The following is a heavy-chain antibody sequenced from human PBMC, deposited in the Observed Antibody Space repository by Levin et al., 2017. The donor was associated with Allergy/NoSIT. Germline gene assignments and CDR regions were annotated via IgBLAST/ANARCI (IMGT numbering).Heavy chain of an antibody. J-gene: IGHJ2*01. CDR1: GGTFSSYA. Sequence: SVKVSCKASGGTFSSYAISWVRQAPGQGLEWMGGIIPIFGTANYAQKFQGRVTITADESTSTAYMELSSLRSEDTAVYYCARDLTRDYGSGNNWYFDLWGRGTLVTVSS. D-gene: IGHD3-10*01. CDR3: ARDLTRDYGSGNNWYFDL. CDR2: IIPIFGTA. V-gene: IGHV1-69*13.